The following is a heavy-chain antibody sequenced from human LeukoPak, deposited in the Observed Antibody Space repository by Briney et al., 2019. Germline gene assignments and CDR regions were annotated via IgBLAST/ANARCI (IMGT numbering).Heavy chain of an antibody. Sequence: PSETLSLTCAVSGGSISSSNWWSWVRQPPRKGLEWIGEIYHSGSTNYNPSLKSRVTISVDKSKNQFSLKLSSVTAADTAVYYCARRVQLWQDAFDIWGQGTMVTVSS. CDR3: ARRVQLWQDAFDI. V-gene: IGHV4-4*02. CDR1: GGSISSSNW. J-gene: IGHJ3*02. D-gene: IGHD5-18*01. CDR2: IYHSGST.